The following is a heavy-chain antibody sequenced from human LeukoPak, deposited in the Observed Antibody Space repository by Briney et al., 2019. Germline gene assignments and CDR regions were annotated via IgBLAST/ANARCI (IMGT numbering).Heavy chain of an antibody. V-gene: IGHV4-39*07. Sequence: SDTLSLTCTVSGGSISSSSYYWGWIRQPPGKGLEGIGSIYYSGSTYYNPSLKSRVTISVDTSKNQFSLKLSSVPAADTAVYYCARGGQWLVIHLHWFDPWGQGTLVTVSS. D-gene: IGHD6-19*01. J-gene: IGHJ5*02. CDR3: ARGGQWLVIHLHWFDP. CDR2: IYYSGST. CDR1: GGSISSSSYY.